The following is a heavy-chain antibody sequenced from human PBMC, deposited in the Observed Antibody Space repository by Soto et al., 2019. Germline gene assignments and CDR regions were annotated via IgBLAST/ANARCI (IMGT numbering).Heavy chain of an antibody. CDR2: ISAYNGNT. Sequence: ASVKVSCKASGYTFTSYGISWVRQAPGQGLEWMGWISAYNGNTNYAQKLQGRVTMTTDTSTSTAYMELRSLRSDDTAVYYCARDQVADIVVVPAAKLDAFDIWGQGTMVTVSS. CDR3: ARDQVADIVVVPAAKLDAFDI. D-gene: IGHD2-2*01. CDR1: GYTFTSYG. J-gene: IGHJ3*02. V-gene: IGHV1-18*01.